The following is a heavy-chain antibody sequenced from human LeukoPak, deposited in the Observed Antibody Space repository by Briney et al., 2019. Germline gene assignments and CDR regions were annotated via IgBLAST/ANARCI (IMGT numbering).Heavy chain of an antibody. CDR2: INRSGST. CDR1: GGSFSDYY. Sequence: SETLSLTCAVDGGSFSDYYWSWIRQPPGKGLEWIGEINRSGSTNYNPSLKSRVTISVDTSKNQFSLKLSSVTAADTAVYYCARGPRFCSSTSCFMDVWGKGTTVTVSS. J-gene: IGHJ6*03. D-gene: IGHD2-2*01. CDR3: ARGPRFCSSTSCFMDV. V-gene: IGHV4-34*01.